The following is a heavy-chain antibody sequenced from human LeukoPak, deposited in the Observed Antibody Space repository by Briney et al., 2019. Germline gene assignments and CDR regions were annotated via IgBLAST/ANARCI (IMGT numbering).Heavy chain of an antibody. J-gene: IGHJ3*01. V-gene: IGHV3-9*01. CDR3: AKALTVYYDSSGYSSGSSGYYGNDAFDF. Sequence: GGSLRLSRAASGFTFDDYAMHWLRQRPGKGLEWVSSINWNSDSVGYADSVKGRFTISRDNAKKTLYLQMNSLRVEDTALYYCAKALTVYYDSSGYSSGSSGYYGNDAFDFWGQGTMVSVS. CDR2: INWNSDSV. CDR1: GFTFDDYA. D-gene: IGHD3-22*01.